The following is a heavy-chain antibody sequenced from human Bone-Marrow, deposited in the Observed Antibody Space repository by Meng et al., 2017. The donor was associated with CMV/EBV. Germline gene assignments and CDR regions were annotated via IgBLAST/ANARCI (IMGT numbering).Heavy chain of an antibody. J-gene: IGHJ5*02. Sequence: IPGGSAPSNIATWNWIRQYPSRGIGWLGRTYYRSKWNNDYAISVKSRMTINPDASKNQFSLHLNSVTPEDTAVYYCARGGPYWFDPWGQGTLVTVSS. V-gene: IGHV6-1*01. CDR2: TYYRSKWNN. D-gene: IGHD3-16*01. CDR1: GGSAPSNIAT. CDR3: ARGGPYWFDP.